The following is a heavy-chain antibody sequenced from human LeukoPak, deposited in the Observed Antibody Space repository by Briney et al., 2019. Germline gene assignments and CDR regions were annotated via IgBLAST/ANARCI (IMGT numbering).Heavy chain of an antibody. V-gene: IGHV1-24*01. J-gene: IGHJ4*02. Sequence: ASVKVSCKVSGYILTELSMHWVRQAPGKGLEWMGGFDPEDGETIYAQKFQGRVTMTEDTSTDTAYMELSSLRSEDTAVYYCATHHVQRYFDWQDYWGQGTLVTISS. D-gene: IGHD3-9*01. CDR2: FDPEDGET. CDR1: GYILTELS. CDR3: ATHHVQRYFDWQDY.